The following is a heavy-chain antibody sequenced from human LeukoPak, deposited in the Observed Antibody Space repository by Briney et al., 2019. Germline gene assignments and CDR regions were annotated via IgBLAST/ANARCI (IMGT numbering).Heavy chain of an antibody. CDR3: TKGSIAAHYAKTTLDY. D-gene: IGHD6-13*01. V-gene: IGHV3-23*01. J-gene: IGHJ4*02. CDR1: GFILRSYA. Sequence: GGSLRLSCAASGFILRSYAMSWVRQAPGKGLEWVSAISGSGGSTYYADSVRGRFTISRDNSKNTLYVQMNSLRVEDTAVYYCTKGSIAAHYAKTTLDYWGQGTPVTVSS. CDR2: ISGSGGST.